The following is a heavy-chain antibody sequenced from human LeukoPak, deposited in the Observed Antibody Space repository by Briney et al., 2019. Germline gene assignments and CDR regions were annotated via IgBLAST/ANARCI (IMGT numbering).Heavy chain of an antibody. D-gene: IGHD3-10*01. CDR2: INPNSGGT. Sequence: ASVKVSCKASGYTLTDYYLHWVRQAPGQGLEWMGWINPNSGGTKYAQRFEGRVTMTRDTSINTAYLELSGLRSDDTAVYFCARDELVVWGKETTVTVSS. J-gene: IGHJ6*04. CDR3: ARDELVV. CDR1: GYTLTDYY. V-gene: IGHV1-2*02.